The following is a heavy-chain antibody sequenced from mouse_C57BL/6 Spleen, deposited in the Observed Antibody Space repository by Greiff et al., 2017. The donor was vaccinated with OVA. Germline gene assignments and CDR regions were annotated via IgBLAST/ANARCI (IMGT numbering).Heavy chain of an antibody. D-gene: IGHD1-1*01. J-gene: IGHJ3*01. CDR3: ARAYYYGSSSAWFAD. Sequence: QVQLQQSGAELVRPGTSVKVSCKASGYAFTNYLIEWVKQRPGQGLEWIGVINPGSGGTNYNEKFKGKATLTADKSSSTAYMQLSSLTSEDSAVYFCARAYYYGSSSAWFADWGQGTLVTVSA. V-gene: IGHV1-54*01. CDR1: GYAFTNYL. CDR2: INPGSGGT.